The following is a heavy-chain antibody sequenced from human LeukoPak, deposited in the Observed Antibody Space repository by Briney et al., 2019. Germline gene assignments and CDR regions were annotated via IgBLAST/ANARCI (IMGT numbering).Heavy chain of an antibody. CDR2: ISAYNGNT. D-gene: IGHD2-15*01. V-gene: IGHV1-18*01. CDR1: GYTFTSYG. J-gene: IGHJ2*01. CDR3: ARVLTAYWYFDL. Sequence: ASVKVSCKASGYTFTSYGISWVRQAPGQGLEWMGWISAYNGNTNYAQKFQGRVTITADESTSTAYMELSSLRSEDTAVYYCARVLTAYWYFDLWGRGTLVTVSS.